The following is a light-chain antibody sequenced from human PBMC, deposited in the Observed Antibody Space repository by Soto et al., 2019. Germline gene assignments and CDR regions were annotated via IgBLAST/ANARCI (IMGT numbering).Light chain of an antibody. J-gene: IGLJ2*01. CDR3: CSYAGSSTVV. CDR1: SSDVGSYNL. Sequence: QPARTQPASVSGSPGQSITISCTGTSSDVGSYNLVSWYQQHPGKAPKLMIYEVSKRPSGVSNRFSGSKSGNTASLTISGLQAEDEADYYCCSYAGSSTVVFGGGTKLTVL. V-gene: IGLV2-23*02. CDR2: EVS.